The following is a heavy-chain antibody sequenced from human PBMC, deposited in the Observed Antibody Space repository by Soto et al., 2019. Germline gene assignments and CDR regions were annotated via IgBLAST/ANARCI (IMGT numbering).Heavy chain of an antibody. D-gene: IGHD4-17*01. CDR1: GFSFSDHW. CDR3: ARDRADMVTDYHPMFYF. V-gene: IGHV3-74*01. CDR2: IKNDGSST. Sequence: GGSLRLSCTASGFSFSDHWMHWVRQAPGKGPVWVSRIKNDGSSTKHADFVKGRFTISRDNAKNTLYLQMNSLGAEDTAVYYCARDRADMVTDYHPMFYFWGQGALVTVS. J-gene: IGHJ4*02.